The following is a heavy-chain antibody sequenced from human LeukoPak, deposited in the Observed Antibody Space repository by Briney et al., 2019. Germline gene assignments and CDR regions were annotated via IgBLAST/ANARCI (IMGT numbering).Heavy chain of an antibody. Sequence: GASVKVSCKASGYTFTDYYMHWVRQAPGQGLEWMGWINPNNGGRIYAQKFQGRVTMTTDTSTSTAYMELRSLRSDDTAVYYCARVGPLRYFDWLPKTAQDYWGQGTLVTVSS. CDR2: INPNNGGR. CDR3: ARVGPLRYFDWLPKTAQDY. D-gene: IGHD3-9*01. CDR1: GYTFTDYY. V-gene: IGHV1-2*02. J-gene: IGHJ4*02.